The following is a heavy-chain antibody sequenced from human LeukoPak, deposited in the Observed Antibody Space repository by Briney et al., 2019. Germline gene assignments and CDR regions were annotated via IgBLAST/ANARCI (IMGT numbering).Heavy chain of an antibody. J-gene: IGHJ4*02. CDR2: ISYDGSNK. D-gene: IGHD5-12*01. Sequence: GGSLRLSCAASGFTFSSYAMHWVRQAPGKGLEWVAVISYDGSNKYYADSVKGRFTISRDNPKNTLYLQMNSLRAEDTAVYYCARDLASGYGFDYWGQGTLVTVSS. CDR3: ARDLASGYGFDY. CDR1: GFTFSSYA. V-gene: IGHV3-30-3*01.